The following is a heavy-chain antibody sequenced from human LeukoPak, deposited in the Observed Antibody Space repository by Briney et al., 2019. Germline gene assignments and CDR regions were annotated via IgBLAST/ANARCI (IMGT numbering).Heavy chain of an antibody. CDR3: ARGPTLAS. J-gene: IGHJ4*02. V-gene: IGHV3-74*01. Sequence: GGSLRLSCAASGFTFDDYGMHWVRHAPGKGLAWVSRINTDGSSTSYADSVKGRFTISRDNAKKSLFLQMVDLRLDDTAIYYCARGPTLASWGQGTLVTVSS. CDR2: INTDGSST. CDR1: GFTFDDYG.